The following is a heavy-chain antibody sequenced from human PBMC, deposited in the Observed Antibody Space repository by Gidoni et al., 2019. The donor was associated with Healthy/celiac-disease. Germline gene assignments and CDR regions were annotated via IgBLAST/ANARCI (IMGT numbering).Heavy chain of an antibody. CDR2: ISGSGGST. V-gene: IGHV3-23*01. D-gene: IGHD6-13*01. CDR3: AKAPLIAAAGTFSVDV. Sequence: EVQLLESGGGLVQPGGSLRLSCAASGFTFSSYAMSWVRQAPGKGLEWVSAISGSGGSTYYADSVKGRFTISRDNSKNTLYLQMNSLRAEDTAVYYCAKAPLIAAAGTFSVDVWGKGTTVTVSS. CDR1: GFTFSSYA. J-gene: IGHJ6*04.